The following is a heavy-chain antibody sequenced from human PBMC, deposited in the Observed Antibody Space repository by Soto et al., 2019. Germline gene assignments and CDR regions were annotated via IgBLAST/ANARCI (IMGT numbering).Heavy chain of an antibody. V-gene: IGHV4-34*01. CDR3: ARVGVRGVIIKYYFDY. CDR1: GGSFSGYY. D-gene: IGHD3-10*01. Sequence: PSETLSLTCAVYGGSFSGYYWSWIRQPPGKGLEWIGEINHSGSTNYNPSLKSRVTISVDTSKNQFSLKLSSVTAADTAVYYCARVGVRGVIIKYYFDYWGQGTLVTVSS. J-gene: IGHJ4*02. CDR2: INHSGST.